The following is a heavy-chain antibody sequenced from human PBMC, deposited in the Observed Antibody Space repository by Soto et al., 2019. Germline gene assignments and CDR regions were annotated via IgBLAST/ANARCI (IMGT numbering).Heavy chain of an antibody. V-gene: IGHV1-69*01. CDR3: ARDSSSWYFFDY. J-gene: IGHJ4*02. D-gene: IGHD6-13*01. CDR1: GGTLSSFA. CDR2: IIPLWGST. Sequence: QVQLVQSGAEVKKPGSSVKVSCKASGGTLSSFAISWVRQAPGQGLEWIGGIIPLWGSTSYAQKFQGRVTITADESTNTAYMELNGLRSEDTAVYYCARDSSSWYFFDYWGQGTLDTVSS.